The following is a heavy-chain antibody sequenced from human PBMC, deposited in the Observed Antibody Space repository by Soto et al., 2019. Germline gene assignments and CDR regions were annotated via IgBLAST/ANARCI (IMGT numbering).Heavy chain of an antibody. Sequence: GGSLRLSCAASGFTFTSYALHWVRQAPGKGLEWVAVVSFDGRNKYYADSVKGRFTISRDNSKNTVFLQLTSLRTEDTAVYFFARDYYDSSGYYPGSYYGMDVWGQGTTVTVSS. CDR2: VSFDGRNK. V-gene: IGHV3-30*04. CDR3: ARDYYDSSGYYPGSYYGMDV. CDR1: GFTFTSYA. J-gene: IGHJ6*02. D-gene: IGHD3-22*01.